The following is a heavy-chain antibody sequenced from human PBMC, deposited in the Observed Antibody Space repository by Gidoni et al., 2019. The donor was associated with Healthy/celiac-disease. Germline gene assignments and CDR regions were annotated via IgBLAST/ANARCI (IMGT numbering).Heavy chain of an antibody. CDR3: ASSCGGDCYSGDY. CDR1: GGSISSSSYY. CDR2: IYYSGST. Sequence: QLQLQESGPGLVKPSETLSLTCTVSGGSISSSSYYWGWIRQPPGKGLEWIGSIYYSGSTYYNPSLKRRVTISVDTSKNQFSLKLGSVTAADTAVYYCASSCGGDCYSGDYWGQGTLVTVSS. V-gene: IGHV4-39*01. D-gene: IGHD2-21*01. J-gene: IGHJ4*02.